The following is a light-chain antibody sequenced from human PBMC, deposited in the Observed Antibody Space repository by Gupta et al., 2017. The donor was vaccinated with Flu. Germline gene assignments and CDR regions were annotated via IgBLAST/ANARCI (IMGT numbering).Light chain of an antibody. Sequence: TMSCSGSTSNSGDHHVYWYQQFPGTAPKLLIYMNDRRPSGVPDRFSGSKSGTSTSLAITGLRAEDEADYYCSTGDASLEAWVFGGGTKLTVL. CDR2: MND. V-gene: IGLV1-47*01. CDR1: TSNSGDHH. J-gene: IGLJ3*02. CDR3: STGDASLEAWV.